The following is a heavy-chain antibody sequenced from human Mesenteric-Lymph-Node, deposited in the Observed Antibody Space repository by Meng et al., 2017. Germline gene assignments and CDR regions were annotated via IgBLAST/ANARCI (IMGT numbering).Heavy chain of an antibody. D-gene: IGHD3-3*01. CDR1: GFTFNTYG. Sequence: VLLVEAGGGVVQPGISLRLSCAASGFTFNTYGMHWVRQAPGKGLEWVSVIDAAGGTNYADSVKGRFTISRDNSKNTLHLQLDSLRAEDTAVYYCVGGFYFQYWGRGTLVTVSS. CDR3: VGGFYFQY. J-gene: IGHJ1*01. CDR2: IDAAGGT. V-gene: IGHV3-NL1*01.